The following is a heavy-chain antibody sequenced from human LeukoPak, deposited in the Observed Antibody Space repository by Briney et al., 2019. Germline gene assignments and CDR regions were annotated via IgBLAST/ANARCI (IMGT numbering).Heavy chain of an antibody. CDR1: GFTFSSYE. CDR3: RGYGYGLDY. J-gene: IGHJ4*02. Sequence: GGSLRLSCAASGFTFSSYEMNSVRQAPGKGLEWVSYISSSGSTIYYADSVKGRFTISRDNAKNSLYLQMNSLRAEDTAVYYCRGYGYGLDYWGQGTLVTVSS. CDR2: ISSSGSTI. D-gene: IGHD5-18*01. V-gene: IGHV3-48*03.